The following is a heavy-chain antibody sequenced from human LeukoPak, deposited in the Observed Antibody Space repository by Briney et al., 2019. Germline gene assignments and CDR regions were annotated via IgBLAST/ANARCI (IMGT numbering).Heavy chain of an antibody. CDR1: GFTFDDHR. D-gene: IGHD2-2*01. Sequence: PGGSLRLSCAASGFTFDDHRMHWVRQAPGKGLEWVSGIRRETDSIGYADSVRGRFAISRGNAKNSLYLQMNSLRVEDTALYYCVKDFGQTTAAIAYWGQGVRVTVSS. V-gene: IGHV3-9*01. CDR3: VKDFGQTTAAIAY. CDR2: IRRETDSI. J-gene: IGHJ4*02.